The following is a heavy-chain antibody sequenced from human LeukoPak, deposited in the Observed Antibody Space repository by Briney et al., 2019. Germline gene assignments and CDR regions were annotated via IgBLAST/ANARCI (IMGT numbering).Heavy chain of an antibody. CDR3: ARDNSVEDTAWWFDP. CDR1: GGSISSGSYY. J-gene: IGHJ5*02. CDR2: IYYSGST. D-gene: IGHD4-23*01. Sequence: PSETLSLTCTVSGGSISSGSYYWGWIRQPPGKGLEWIGSIYYSGSTYYNPSLKSRVTISVDTSKNQFSLKLSSVTAADTAVYYCARDNSVEDTAWWFDPWGQGTLVTVSS. V-gene: IGHV4-39*07.